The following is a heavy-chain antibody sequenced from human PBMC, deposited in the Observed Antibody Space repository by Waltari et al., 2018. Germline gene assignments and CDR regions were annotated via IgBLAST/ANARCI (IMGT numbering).Heavy chain of an antibody. Sequence: EVQLVESGGDLVQRGGSLTLSCAASGLTLSTYNMNWARQAPGKGLEWVSYISDSGTTISYADSVKGRFTVSRDNAKNSLYLQMNSLRAEDTAVYYCARTFNYYFNMDVWGKGTTVTVSS. CDR3: ARTFNYYFNMDV. V-gene: IGHV3-48*04. CDR2: ISDSGTTI. CDR1: GLTLSTYN. J-gene: IGHJ6*03.